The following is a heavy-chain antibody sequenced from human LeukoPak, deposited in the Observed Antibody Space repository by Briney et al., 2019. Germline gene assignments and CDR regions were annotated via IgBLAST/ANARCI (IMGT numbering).Heavy chain of an antibody. CDR1: GGSISSSSYY. J-gene: IGHJ5*02. V-gene: IGHV4-39*07. CDR3: ARERVYCSGGSCYSDWFDP. D-gene: IGHD2-15*01. CDR2: IYYSEST. Sequence: SETLSLTCTVSGGSISSSSYYWGWIRQPPGKGLEWIGSIYYSESTYYNPSLKSRVTISVDTSKNQFSLKLSSVTAADTAVYYCARERVYCSGGSCYSDWFDPWGQGTLVTVSS.